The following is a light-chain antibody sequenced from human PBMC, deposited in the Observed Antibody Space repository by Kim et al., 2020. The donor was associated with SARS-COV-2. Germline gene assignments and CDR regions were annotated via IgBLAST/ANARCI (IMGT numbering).Light chain of an antibody. Sequence: GKKVRRNGQGDRLRSYDESWYKQKPGKDPVSVIYGKKNRHTGIADRCSGSSAGKKAALTNTGDKAEEEADYDCNTRDSSGNHWVFGGGTQLTVL. CDR2: GKK. CDR1: RLRSYD. V-gene: IGLV3-19*01. J-gene: IGLJ3*02. CDR3: NTRDSSGNHWV.